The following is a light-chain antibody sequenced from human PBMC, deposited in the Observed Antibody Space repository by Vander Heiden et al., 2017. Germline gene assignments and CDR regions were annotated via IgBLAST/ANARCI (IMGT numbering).Light chain of an antibody. V-gene: IGKV4-1*01. CDR2: WAS. CDR3: QQYYSTPMYS. J-gene: IGKJ2*03. CDR1: QSVVYSSNNKNY. Sequence: DIVMTQSPDSLAVCLDGRATINCKSSQSVVYSSNNKNYLAWYQQKPGQPPKLLIYWASTRESGVPDRFSGSGSGTDFTLTISSLQAEDVAVYYCQQYYSTPMYSFGQGTKLEIK.